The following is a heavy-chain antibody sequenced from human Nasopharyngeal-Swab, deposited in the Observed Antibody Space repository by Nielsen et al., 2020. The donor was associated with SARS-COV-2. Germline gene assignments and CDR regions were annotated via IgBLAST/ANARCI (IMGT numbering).Heavy chain of an antibody. CDR2: ISNYGDST. CDR3: AKDGLYYCDRSAQTAESFQN. J-gene: IGHJ1*01. Sequence: GESLKISCAAAGFTFSTYAMSWVRQAPGKGLEWVSIISNYGDSTKYTDSVKGRFTISRDNSKNTLFHQMNSLRADDTAVYYCAKDGLYYCDRSAQTAESFQNWGQGTLVTVSS. CDR1: GFTFSTYA. V-gene: IGHV3-23*01. D-gene: IGHD3-22*01.